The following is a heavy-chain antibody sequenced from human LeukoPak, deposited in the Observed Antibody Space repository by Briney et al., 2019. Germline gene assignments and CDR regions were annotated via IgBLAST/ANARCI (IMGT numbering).Heavy chain of an antibody. D-gene: IGHD3-10*01. CDR2: AYFNGIT. CDR3: ARDEGSPGALDH. CDR1: GVSITSHF. V-gene: IGHV4-59*11. Sequence: PSATLSLTCTVSGVSITSHFWSWIRQSPGQGLEWIGYAYFNGITNYNPSLKSRVTISVDTSKNQFSLRLSSATAADTAVYYCARDEGSPGALDHWGQGTLVTVSS. J-gene: IGHJ4*02.